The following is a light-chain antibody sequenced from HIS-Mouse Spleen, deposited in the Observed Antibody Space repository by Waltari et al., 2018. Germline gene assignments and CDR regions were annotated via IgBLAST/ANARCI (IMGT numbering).Light chain of an antibody. CDR2: AAS. Sequence: AIRMTQSPSSLSASTGDRDTITCRASQGISSYLAWYQQKPGKAPKLLIYAASTLQSGVPSRFSGSGSGTDFTLTLSCLQSEDFATYYCQQYYSYPPWTFGQGTKVEIK. CDR1: QGISSY. CDR3: QQYYSYPPWT. V-gene: IGKV1-8*01. J-gene: IGKJ1*01.